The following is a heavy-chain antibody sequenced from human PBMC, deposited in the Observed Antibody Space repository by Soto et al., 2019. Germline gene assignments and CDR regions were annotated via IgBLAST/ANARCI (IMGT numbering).Heavy chain of an antibody. CDR1: GFTFSSYD. Sequence: GGSLRLSCAASGFTFSSYDMHWVRQATGKGLEWVSAIGTAGDTYYPGSVKGRFTISRENAKNSLYLQMNSLRAGDTDVYYCARAIREYAFDIWGQGTMVTVSS. J-gene: IGHJ3*02. CDR3: ARAIREYAFDI. V-gene: IGHV3-13*01. CDR2: IGTAGDT. D-gene: IGHD3-10*01.